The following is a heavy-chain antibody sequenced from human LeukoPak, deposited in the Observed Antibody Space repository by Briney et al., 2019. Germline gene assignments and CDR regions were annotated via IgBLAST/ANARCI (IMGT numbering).Heavy chain of an antibody. CDR3: ARRGIWDLQIGNWFDP. D-gene: IGHD3-16*01. CDR2: IYSSGNS. J-gene: IGHJ5*02. V-gene: IGHV4-39*01. Sequence: PSETLSITCSISGDSITTNSYWWGWIRQSPGKGLEWIGSIYSSGNSYYNPSLKTRSTISPDTSKNQYALMLPSVTAADTAIYYCARRGIWDLQIGNWFDPWGQGILVIVSS. CDR1: GDSITTNSYW.